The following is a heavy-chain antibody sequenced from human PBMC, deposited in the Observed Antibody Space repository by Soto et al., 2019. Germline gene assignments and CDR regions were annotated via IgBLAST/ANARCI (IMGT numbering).Heavy chain of an antibody. CDR2: IWYDGSNK. Sequence: QVQLVESGGGVVQPGRSLRLSCAASGFTFSNYVMHWVRQAPGKGLEWVAVIWYDGSNKYYADSVKGRFTISRDNSKNTLYLQMNSLRAEDTAVYYCARERDLVTFDPWGQGTLVTVSS. CDR3: ARERDLVTFDP. V-gene: IGHV3-33*01. J-gene: IGHJ5*02. CDR1: GFTFSNYV.